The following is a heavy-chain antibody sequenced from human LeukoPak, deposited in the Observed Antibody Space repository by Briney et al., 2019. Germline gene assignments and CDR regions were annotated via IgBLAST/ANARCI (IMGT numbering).Heavy chain of an antibody. CDR1: GGSISSSNW. J-gene: IGHJ3*02. V-gene: IGHV4-4*02. CDR2: IYHSGST. Sequence: PSETLSLTCAVSGGSISSSNWWSWVRQPRGRGVEWIGEIYHSGSTNYNPSLKRRVTISVDKSKNQFSLKLSSVTAADTAVYYCARAMVRRAFDIWGQGTMVTVSS. CDR3: ARAMVRRAFDI. D-gene: IGHD3-10*01.